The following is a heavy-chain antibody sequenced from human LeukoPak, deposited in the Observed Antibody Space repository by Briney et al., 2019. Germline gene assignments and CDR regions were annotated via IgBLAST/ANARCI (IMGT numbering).Heavy chain of an antibody. CDR3: ASGITMIVVGEYFQH. CDR2: IYYSGST. D-gene: IGHD3-22*01. J-gene: IGHJ1*01. CDR1: GGSISSYY. Sequence: SETLSLTCTVSGGSISSYYWSWIRQPPGKGLEWIGSIYYSGSTYYNPSLKSRVTISVDTSKNQFSLKLSSVTAADTAVYYCASGITMIVVGEYFQHWGQGTLVTVSS. V-gene: IGHV4-39*07.